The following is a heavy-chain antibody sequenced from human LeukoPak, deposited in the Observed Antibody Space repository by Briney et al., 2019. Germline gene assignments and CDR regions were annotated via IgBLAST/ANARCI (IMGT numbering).Heavy chain of an antibody. V-gene: IGHV3-64*01. D-gene: IGHD4-23*01. CDR2: ISSNGGST. Sequence: GGSLRLSCAASGFTFSSYAMHWVRHPPGKGLEYVSAISSNGGSTYYAHSVKGRFTISRDNSKNTLYLQMGSLRAEHMAVYYCARDHTTLGYYYYMDVWGKGTTVTVSS. J-gene: IGHJ6*03. CDR1: GFTFSSYA. CDR3: ARDHTTLGYYYYMDV.